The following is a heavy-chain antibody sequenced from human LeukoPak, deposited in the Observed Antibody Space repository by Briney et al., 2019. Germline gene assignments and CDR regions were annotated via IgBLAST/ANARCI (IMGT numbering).Heavy chain of an antibody. D-gene: IGHD3-22*01. CDR1: GFTFTSSA. V-gene: IGHV1-58*01. CDR2: IVVGSGNT. J-gene: IGHJ4*02. Sequence: EASVNVSCKASGFTFTSSAVQWVRQARGQRLEWIGWIVVGSGNTNYAQKFQERVTITRDMSTSTAYMELSSLRSEDTAVYYCAAETPYYYDSSGYPPLFDYWGQGTLVTVSS. CDR3: AAETPYYYDSSGYPPLFDY.